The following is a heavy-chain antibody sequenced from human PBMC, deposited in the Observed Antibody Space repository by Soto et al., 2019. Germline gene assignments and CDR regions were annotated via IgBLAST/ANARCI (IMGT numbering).Heavy chain of an antibody. V-gene: IGHV3-23*01. D-gene: IGHD2-2*01. CDR1: GFTFSSYA. J-gene: IGHJ4*02. CDR2: ISGSGGST. Sequence: GGSLRLSCAASGFTFSSYAMSWVRQAPGKGLEWVSAISGSGGSTYYADAVKGRFTISRDNSKNTLYLKMNSLRAEDTAVYYCAKSSLWDIVVVPAACLDYWGQGTLVTVSS. CDR3: AKSSLWDIVVVPAACLDY.